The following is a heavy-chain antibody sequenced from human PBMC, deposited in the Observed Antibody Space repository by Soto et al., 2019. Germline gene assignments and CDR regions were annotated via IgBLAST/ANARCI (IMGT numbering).Heavy chain of an antibody. CDR1: GGSISSYY. D-gene: IGHD3-3*01. J-gene: IGHJ6*02. V-gene: IGHV4-4*07. CDR3: ARFAAPTTYYDFWSGSVAPYYYYYGMDV. CDR2: IYTSGST. Sequence: SETLSLTCTVSGGSISSYYWSWIRQPAGNGLEWIGRIYTSGSTNYNPSLKSRVTMSVDTSKNQFSLKLSSVTAADTAVYYCARFAAPTTYYDFWSGSVAPYYYYYGMDVWGQGTTVTVSS.